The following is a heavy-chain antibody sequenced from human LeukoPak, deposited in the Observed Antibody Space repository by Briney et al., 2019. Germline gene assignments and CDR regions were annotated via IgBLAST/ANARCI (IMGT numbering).Heavy chain of an antibody. D-gene: IGHD3-22*01. CDR1: GFTFSSYG. Sequence: GGTLRLSCAASGFTFSSYGMSWVRQAPGKGLEWVSAISGSGGSTYYADSVKGRFTISRDNCKNTLYLQMNSLRAEDTAVYYCAKDKTFTMRYFDYWGQGTLVTVSS. CDR2: ISGSGGST. CDR3: AKDKTFTMRYFDY. V-gene: IGHV3-23*01. J-gene: IGHJ4*02.